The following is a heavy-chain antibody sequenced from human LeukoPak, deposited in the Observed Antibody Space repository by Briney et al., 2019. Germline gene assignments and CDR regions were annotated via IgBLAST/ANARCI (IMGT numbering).Heavy chain of an antibody. Sequence: WETLSLTCTVSGGSISSYFWSWIRQPPGKGLEWIGYIYNSGSTNYNPSLKSRVTISVDTSKNQFSLKLTSVTAADTAVYYCASADGSGWYYFDSWGQGTLVTVSS. CDR3: ASADGSGWYYFDS. D-gene: IGHD6-19*01. V-gene: IGHV4-59*01. J-gene: IGHJ4*02. CDR1: GGSISSYF. CDR2: IYNSGST.